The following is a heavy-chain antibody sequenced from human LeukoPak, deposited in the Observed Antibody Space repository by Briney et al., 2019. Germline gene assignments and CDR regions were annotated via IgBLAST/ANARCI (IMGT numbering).Heavy chain of an antibody. V-gene: IGHV3-7*01. D-gene: IGHD5-24*01. CDR3: ARAGEMATIIFDY. J-gene: IGHJ4*02. CDR1: GFTFSSYS. Sequence: GSLRLSCAASGFTFSSYSMNWVRQAPGKGLEWVANIRQDGSEKYYVDSVKGRFTISRDNAKNSLYLQMNSLRAEDTAVYYCARAGEMATIIFDYWGQGTLVTVSS. CDR2: IRQDGSEK.